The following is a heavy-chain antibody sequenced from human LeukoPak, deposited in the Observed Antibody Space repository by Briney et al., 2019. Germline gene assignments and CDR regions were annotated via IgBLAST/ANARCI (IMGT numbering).Heavy chain of an antibody. Sequence: PGGSLRLSCAASGFTFSSYAMSWVRQAPGKGLEWVSAISGSGGSTYYADSVKGRFTISRDNSKNTLYLQMNSLRAEDTAVYYCAKGHRITFGGDKVIEYYFDYWGQGTLVTVSS. CDR2: ISGSGGST. D-gene: IGHD3-16*01. CDR3: AKGHRITFGGDKVIEYYFDY. J-gene: IGHJ4*02. V-gene: IGHV3-23*01. CDR1: GFTFSSYA.